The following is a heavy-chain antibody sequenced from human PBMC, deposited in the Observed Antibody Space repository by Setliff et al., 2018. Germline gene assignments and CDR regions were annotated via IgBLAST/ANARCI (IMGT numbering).Heavy chain of an antibody. CDR1: GFTFSTYY. CDR2: VHYDGVNK. CDR3: ARDGLRYFDWLGAY. V-gene: IGHV3-30*02. Sequence: GGSLRLSCAASGFTFSTYYMHWVRQPPGKGLEWVAFVHYDGVNKYYVDSVKGRFTISRDNAKNPLYLQMNSLRAEDTAVYYCARDGLRYFDWLGAYWGQGTLVTVSS. D-gene: IGHD3-9*01. J-gene: IGHJ4*02.